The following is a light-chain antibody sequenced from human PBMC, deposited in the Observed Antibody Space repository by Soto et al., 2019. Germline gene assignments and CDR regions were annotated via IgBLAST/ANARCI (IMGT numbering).Light chain of an antibody. J-gene: IGKJ2*01. CDR1: QTVTSNY. CDR2: GAS. Sequence: VLTQSPGTLSLSPGERATLSCRASQTVTSNYLAWYQQKPGQAPSLLIYGASSRATDIPARFSGSGSGTDFTLTISTLEPEDFALYYCQQYLNLPVTFGQGTRLEIK. V-gene: IGKV3-20*01. CDR3: QQYLNLPVT.